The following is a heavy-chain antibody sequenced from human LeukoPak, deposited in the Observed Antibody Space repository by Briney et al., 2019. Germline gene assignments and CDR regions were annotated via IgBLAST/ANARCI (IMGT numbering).Heavy chain of an antibody. Sequence: PSETLSLTCAVSGYSISSGYYWGWIRQPPGKGLEWIGSIYYSGSTYYNPSLKSRVTISVDTSKNQFSLKLSSVTAADTAVYYCARQPYSGSYDYYMDVWGKGTTVTVSS. CDR3: ARQPYSGSYDYYMDV. D-gene: IGHD1-26*01. V-gene: IGHV4-38-2*01. CDR2: IYYSGST. CDR1: GYSISSGYY. J-gene: IGHJ6*03.